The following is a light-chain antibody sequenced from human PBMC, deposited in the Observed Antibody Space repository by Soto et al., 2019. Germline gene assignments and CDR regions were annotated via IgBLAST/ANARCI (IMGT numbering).Light chain of an antibody. CDR1: QSISSW. CDR3: QHYNSYSYT. J-gene: IGKJ5*01. V-gene: IGKV1-5*03. Sequence: DIQMTQSPSTLSASVGDRVTMTCRASQSISSWLAWYQQKPGKAPKLLIYKASSLESGVPSRFSGSGSGTEFTLTISSLQPDYFSTYYCQHYNSYSYTFGQGTRLEIK. CDR2: KAS.